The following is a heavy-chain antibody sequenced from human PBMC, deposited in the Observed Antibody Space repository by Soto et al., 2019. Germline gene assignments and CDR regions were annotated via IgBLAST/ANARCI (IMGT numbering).Heavy chain of an antibody. CDR2: ISGSSRST. V-gene: IGHV3-21*01. D-gene: IGHD2-15*01. Sequence: EVQLVESGGGLVKPGGSLRLSCGASGFTFSTYGMNWVRQAPGKGLEWVSSISGSSRSTDFADSVKGRFTISRDNAKNSLFLQMNSLGAEDTAIYFCARDHASGGYGGMDVWGQGTTVTVSS. CDR3: ARDHASGGYGGMDV. CDR1: GFTFSTYG. J-gene: IGHJ6*02.